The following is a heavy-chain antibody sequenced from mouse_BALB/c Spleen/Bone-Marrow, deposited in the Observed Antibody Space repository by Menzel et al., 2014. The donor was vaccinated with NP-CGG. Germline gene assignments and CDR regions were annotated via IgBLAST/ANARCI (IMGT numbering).Heavy chain of an antibody. V-gene: IGHV14-3*02. CDR3: ASATTATYYAMDY. CDR1: GFNIXDTY. J-gene: IGHJ4*01. Sequence: VQLQQSGAELVKPGASVKLSCTASGFNIXDTYMLWVKQRPEQGLEWIGRIDPANGNTKYDPKFQGKATITTDTSSNTAYLQVSSLTSEDTAVYYCASATTATYYAMDYWGQGTSVTVSS. CDR2: IDPANGNT. D-gene: IGHD1-2*01.